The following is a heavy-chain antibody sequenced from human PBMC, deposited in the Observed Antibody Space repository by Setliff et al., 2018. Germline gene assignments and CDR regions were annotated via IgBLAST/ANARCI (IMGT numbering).Heavy chain of an antibody. V-gene: IGHV1-46*01. Sequence: GASVKVSCKASGYTFTSCYMHWVRQAPGQGLEWMGIINPSGGSTSYAQKFQGRVTMTRDTSTSTVYMELSSLRSEDTAVYYCARDGVSSGWYPDAFDIWGQGTMVTVSS. J-gene: IGHJ3*02. D-gene: IGHD6-19*01. CDR1: GYTFTSCY. CDR2: INPSGGST. CDR3: ARDGVSSGWYPDAFDI.